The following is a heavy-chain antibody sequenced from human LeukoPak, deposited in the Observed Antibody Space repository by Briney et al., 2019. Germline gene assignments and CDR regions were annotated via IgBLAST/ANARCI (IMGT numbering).Heavy chain of an antibody. Sequence: ASVKVSCKASGYTFTSYDINWVRQATGQGLEWMGWMNPNSGNAGYAQKFQGRVTMTRNTSISTAYMELSSLRSEDTAVYYCARGQASRAVFEAPQFDYWGQGTLVTVSS. V-gene: IGHV1-8*01. CDR1: GYTFTSYD. CDR3: ARGQASRAVFEAPQFDY. D-gene: IGHD3-3*01. J-gene: IGHJ4*02. CDR2: MNPNSGNA.